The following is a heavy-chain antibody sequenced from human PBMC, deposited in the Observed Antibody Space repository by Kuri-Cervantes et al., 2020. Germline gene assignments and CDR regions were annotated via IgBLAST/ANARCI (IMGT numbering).Heavy chain of an antibody. Sequence: SETLSLTCTVAGGSISSGYYWGWIRQPPGKGLEWIGSIYHSGSTYYNPSLKSRVTISVDTSKNQFSLKLSSVTAADTAVYYCAGGIPGYCSGGSCSYYFDYWGQGTLVTVSS. V-gene: IGHV4-38-2*02. J-gene: IGHJ4*02. CDR3: AGGIPGYCSGGSCSYYFDY. CDR2: IYHSGST. D-gene: IGHD2-15*01. CDR1: GGSISSGYY.